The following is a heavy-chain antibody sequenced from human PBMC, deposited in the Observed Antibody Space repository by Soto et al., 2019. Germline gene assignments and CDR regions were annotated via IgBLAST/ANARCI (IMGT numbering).Heavy chain of an antibody. CDR3: ASDYSSSYYFDY. CDR2: IFFTGST. Sequence: SETLSLTCTVSGGTINSADYYWSWIRQPPGKGLEWVGYIFFTGSTSYNPSLRSRLSLSLDTSKNQFSLKLSSVTAADTAVYYCASDYSSSYYFDYWGQGTLVTVSS. D-gene: IGHD6-6*01. J-gene: IGHJ4*02. V-gene: IGHV4-30-4*01. CDR1: GGTINSADYY.